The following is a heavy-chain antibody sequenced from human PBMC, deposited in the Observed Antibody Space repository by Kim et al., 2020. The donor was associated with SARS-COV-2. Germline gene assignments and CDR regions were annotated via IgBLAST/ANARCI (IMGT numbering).Heavy chain of an antibody. J-gene: IGHJ3*02. D-gene: IGHD1-26*01. CDR2: ISGSGGST. CDR1: GFTFSSYA. CDR3: AKDKGGAGETLDGFDI. V-gene: IGHV3-23*01. Sequence: GGSLRLSCAASGFTFSSYAMSWVRQAPGKGLEWVSAISGSGGSTYYADSVKGRFTISRDNSKNTLYLQMNSLRAEDTAVYYCAKDKGGAGETLDGFDIWGQGTMVTVSS.